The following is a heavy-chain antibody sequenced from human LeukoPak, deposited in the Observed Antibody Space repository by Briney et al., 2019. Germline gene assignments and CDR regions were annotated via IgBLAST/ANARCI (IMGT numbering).Heavy chain of an antibody. D-gene: IGHD3-9*01. J-gene: IGHJ4*02. CDR3: AKPNILRYFDWFSGYFDN. V-gene: IGHV3-23*01. Sequence: GGSLRLSCAASGFTFSSFAMSWVRQVPGKGLEWVSAISGSGGSTYYADSVRGRFTISRDNSKNTLYLQMNSLRAEDTAIYYCAKPNILRYFDWFSGYFDNWGQGTLVTVSS. CDR1: GFTFSSFA. CDR2: ISGSGGST.